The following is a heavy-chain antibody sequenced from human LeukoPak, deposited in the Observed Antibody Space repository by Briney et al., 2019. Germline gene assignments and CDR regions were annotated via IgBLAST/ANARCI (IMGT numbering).Heavy chain of an antibody. J-gene: IGHJ3*02. CDR1: GGSISSNY. Sequence: SETLSLTCTVSGGSISSNYWSWIRQPPGKGLEWIGYLYYSGSTNYNPSLKSRVTISVDTSKNQFSLKLSSVTAADTAVYYCARGPVGGTTYNDGDAFDIWGQGTMVTVSS. V-gene: IGHV4-59*01. CDR3: ARGPVGGTTYNDGDAFDI. CDR2: LYYSGST. D-gene: IGHD1-7*01.